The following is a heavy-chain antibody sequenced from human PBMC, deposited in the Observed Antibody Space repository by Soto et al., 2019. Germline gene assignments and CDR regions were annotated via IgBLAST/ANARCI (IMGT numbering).Heavy chain of an antibody. Sequence: ASVKVSCKTSGYTFSNCGITWVRQAPGQPLEWLGWISLYSDGTNYAQKFQGRVSMTTDTSTTTAYMELRSLRSDDTAVYYCARVVPGAEAWFGPWGQGTLVTVSS. J-gene: IGHJ5*02. CDR1: GYTFSNCG. CDR3: ARVVPGAEAWFGP. D-gene: IGHD2-2*01. V-gene: IGHV1-18*01. CDR2: ISLYSDGT.